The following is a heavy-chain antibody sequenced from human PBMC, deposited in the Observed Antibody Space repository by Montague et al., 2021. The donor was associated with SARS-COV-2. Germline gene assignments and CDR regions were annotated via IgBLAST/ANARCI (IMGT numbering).Heavy chain of an antibody. CDR1: GFTSSSYN. D-gene: IGHD1-26*01. CDR3: ARVVGPTSYYYYGMDV. V-gene: IGHV3-48*02. CDR2: ISSSSSTI. J-gene: IGHJ6*02. Sequence: SLRLSCAASGFTSSSYNMNWVRQAPGKGLEWVSYISSSSSTIYYADSVKGRFTISRDNAKDSLYLQMNSLRDEDAAVFYCARVVGPTSYYYYGMDVWGQGTTVTVSS.